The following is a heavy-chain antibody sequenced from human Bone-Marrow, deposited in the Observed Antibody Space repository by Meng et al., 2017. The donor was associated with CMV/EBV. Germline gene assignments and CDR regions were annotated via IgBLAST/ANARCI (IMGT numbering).Heavy chain of an antibody. CDR2: IKEDGSEK. J-gene: IGHJ4*02. CDR1: GFTFSSYW. D-gene: IGHD3-10*02. CDR3: ARLAVIGRCSDY. Sequence: GESLKISCASSGFTFSSYWMTWVRRAPGKGLEWVANIKEDGSEKYYVDSVKDRFTVGRDNAKNSLTLQMDSLRDDDTAVYFCARLAVIGRCSDYWGQGALVTVSS. V-gene: IGHV3-7*01.